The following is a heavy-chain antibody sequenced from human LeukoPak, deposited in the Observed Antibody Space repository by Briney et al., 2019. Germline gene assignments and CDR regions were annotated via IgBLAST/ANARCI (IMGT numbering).Heavy chain of an antibody. V-gene: IGHV1-69*06. Sequence: SVKVSCKASGGTFSSYALSWVRQAPGQGLEWMGGIIPFFGTANYAQKFQGRVTITADKSTSTAYMELSSLRSEDTAVYYCARAKGDTAMVTWVRYYYMDVWGKGTTVTVSS. J-gene: IGHJ6*03. D-gene: IGHD5-18*01. CDR3: ARAKGDTAMVTWVRYYYMDV. CDR1: GGTFSSYA. CDR2: IIPFFGTA.